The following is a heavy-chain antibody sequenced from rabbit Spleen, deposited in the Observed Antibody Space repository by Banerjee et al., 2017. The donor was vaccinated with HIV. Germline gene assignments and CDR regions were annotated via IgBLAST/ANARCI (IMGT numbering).Heavy chain of an antibody. V-gene: IGHV1S47*01. Sequence: QEQLMESGGGLVQPGGALKLSCKASGFDFSSNAMCWVRQAPGKGLHWIACIDLGDGRTYDASWVNGRFSISRSTSLKTVTLQMTSLTAADTATYFCARNYVNAFDPWGPGTLVTVS. D-gene: IGHD1-1*01. CDR3: ARNYVNAFDP. J-gene: IGHJ2*01. CDR1: GFDFSSNA. CDR2: IDLGDGRT.